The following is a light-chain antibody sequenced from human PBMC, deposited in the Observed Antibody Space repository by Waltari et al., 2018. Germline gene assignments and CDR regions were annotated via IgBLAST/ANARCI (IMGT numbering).Light chain of an antibody. CDR1: SSDVGRYNY. CDR2: DVT. J-gene: IGLJ3*02. CDR3: ASYNPGSTLV. V-gene: IGLV2-14*01. Sequence: QSALTQPASVSGSPGQSITISCTGSSSDVGRYNYVSWYQQFPDRDPKLIIYDVTNRPSGVSNRFSGSKSANTASLTISGLQPEDEAEYYCASYNPGSTLVFGGGTKLTVL.